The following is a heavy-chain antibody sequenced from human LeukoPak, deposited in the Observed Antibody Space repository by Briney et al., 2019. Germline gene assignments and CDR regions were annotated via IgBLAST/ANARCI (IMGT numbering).Heavy chain of an antibody. CDR1: GGSISSSSYY. J-gene: IGHJ4*02. Sequence: PSETLSLTCTVSGGSISSSSYYWGWIRQPPGKGLEWIGSIYYSGSTYYNPSLKSRVTISVDTSKNQFSLKLSSVTAADTAVYYCARLFNSYYDFWSGYYVPGYYFDCWGQGTLVTVSS. CDR2: IYYSGST. D-gene: IGHD3-3*01. CDR3: ARLFNSYYDFWSGYYVPGYYFDC. V-gene: IGHV4-39*01.